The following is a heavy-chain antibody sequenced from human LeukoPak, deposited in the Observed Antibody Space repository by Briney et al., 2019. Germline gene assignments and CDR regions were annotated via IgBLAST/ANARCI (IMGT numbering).Heavy chain of an antibody. CDR1: GGSFRGYY. CDR3: ARHIAAAGISYYYYGMDV. Sequence: SETLSLTCAVYGGSFRGYYWSWIRQPPGKGLEWIGEINHSGSTNYNPSLKSRVTISVDTSKNQFSLKLTSVTAADTAVYYCARHIAAAGISYYYYGMDVWGQGTTVTVSS. CDR2: INHSGST. J-gene: IGHJ6*02. D-gene: IGHD6-13*01. V-gene: IGHV4-34*01.